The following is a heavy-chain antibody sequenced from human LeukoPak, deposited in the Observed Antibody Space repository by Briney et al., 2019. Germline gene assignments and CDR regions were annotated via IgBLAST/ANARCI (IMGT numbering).Heavy chain of an antibody. Sequence: GGSLRLSCAASGFTFSDHYMSWIRQAPGKGLEWVSYISSSGSTIYYADSVKGRFTISRDNSKNTLYLQMNSLRAEDTAVYYCAKLRYGDYPPYYFVYWGQGTLVTVSS. CDR3: AKLRYGDYPPYYFVY. CDR1: GFTFSDHY. J-gene: IGHJ4*02. CDR2: ISSSGSTI. V-gene: IGHV3-11*01. D-gene: IGHD4-17*01.